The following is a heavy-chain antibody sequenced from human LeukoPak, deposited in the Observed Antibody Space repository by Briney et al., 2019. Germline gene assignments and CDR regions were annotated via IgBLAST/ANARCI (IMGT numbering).Heavy chain of an antibody. CDR2: ISWNSGNI. Sequence: GGSLRLSCAASGFTFNDYAMHWVRHTPGKDLEWVSGISWNSGNIGYAESVKGRFTISRDNAKNSLYLQMNSLRPDDTALYYCAKSQGVSAPLRGPFDYWGQGTLVTVSS. CDR3: AKSQGVSAPLRGPFDY. CDR1: GFTFNDYA. J-gene: IGHJ4*02. V-gene: IGHV3-9*01. D-gene: IGHD2-15*01.